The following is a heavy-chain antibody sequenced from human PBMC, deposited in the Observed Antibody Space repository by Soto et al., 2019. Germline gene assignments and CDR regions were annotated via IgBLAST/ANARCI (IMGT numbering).Heavy chain of an antibody. CDR2: INHSGST. J-gene: IGHJ4*02. CDR3: ARGGNVLLWFGELCHFDY. CDR1: GGSFSGYH. D-gene: IGHD3-10*01. V-gene: IGHV4-34*01. Sequence: QVQLQQWGAGLLKPSETLSLTCAVYGGSFSGYHWSWIRQPPGKGLEWIGEINHSGSTNYNPSLKSRVTISVDTSKNQFSLKLSSVTAADTAVYYCARGGNVLLWFGELCHFDYWGQGTLVTVSS.